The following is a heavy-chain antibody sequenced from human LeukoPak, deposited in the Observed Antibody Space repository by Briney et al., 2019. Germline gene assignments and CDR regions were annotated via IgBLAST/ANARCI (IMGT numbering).Heavy chain of an antibody. Sequence: ASVKVSCKASGYTFTSYGISRVRQAPRQGLEWMGWISAYNGNTKYAQKLQGRVTMTTDTSTSTAYMELRSLRSDDTAVFYCARDMGVPAASYFFDYWGQGTLVTVSS. J-gene: IGHJ4*02. D-gene: IGHD2-2*01. CDR2: ISAYNGNT. CDR3: ARDMGVPAASYFFDY. CDR1: GYTFTSYG. V-gene: IGHV1-18*01.